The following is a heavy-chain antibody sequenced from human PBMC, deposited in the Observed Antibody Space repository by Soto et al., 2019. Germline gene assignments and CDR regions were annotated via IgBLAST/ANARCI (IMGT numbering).Heavy chain of an antibody. CDR3: ARGTAAGITRYYYYYYGMDV. CDR2: INSDGSST. D-gene: IGHD6-13*01. CDR1: GFTFRSYW. V-gene: IGHV3-74*01. J-gene: IGHJ6*02. Sequence: PGGSMRLSCAACGFTFRSYWMHWVRQAPGKGLVWVSRINSDGSSTSYADSVKGRFTISRDNAKNTLYLQMNSLRAEDTAVYYCARGTAAGITRYYYYYYGMDVWGQGTTVTVSS.